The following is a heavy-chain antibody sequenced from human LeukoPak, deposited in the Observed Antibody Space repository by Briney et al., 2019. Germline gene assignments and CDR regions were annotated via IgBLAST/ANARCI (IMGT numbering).Heavy chain of an antibody. J-gene: IGHJ4*02. V-gene: IGHV3-30*19. CDR3: ATNRGCSTTRCNRAFDY. CDR2: ISYDGNSE. D-gene: IGHD2-8*01. Sequence: GGSLRLSCAASGFMFSRYGMHWVRQAPGKGLEWVAIISYDGNSEYYADSVKGRFTISRDNSNNTLYLEMSSVRPEDTATYYCATNRGCSTTRCNRAFDYWGQGTLVTVSS. CDR1: GFMFSRYG.